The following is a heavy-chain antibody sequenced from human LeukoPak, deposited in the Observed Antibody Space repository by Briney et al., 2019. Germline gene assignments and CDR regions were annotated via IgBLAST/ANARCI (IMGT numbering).Heavy chain of an antibody. CDR3: ARGASGTLRSFDWLTQEPLDF. D-gene: IGHD3-10*01. J-gene: IGHJ4*02. CDR1: GYSFSDHF. CDR2: INPQNGDT. V-gene: IGHV1-2*06. Sequence: ASVKVSCKASGYSFSDHFLHWVRLVHGHVFQWMGRINPQNGDTSYSETFQDRVTMTRDTSTSTVYMHLNDLTSQETALYFCARGASGTLRSFDWLTQEPLDFWGQGTPVTVSS.